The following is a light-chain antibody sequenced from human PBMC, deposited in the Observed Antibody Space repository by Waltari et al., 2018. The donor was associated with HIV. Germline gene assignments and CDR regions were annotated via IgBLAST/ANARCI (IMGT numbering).Light chain of an antibody. CDR1: QSVSSN. V-gene: IGKV3-15*01. J-gene: IGKJ4*01. CDR2: GAS. Sequence: EIVMTQSPATPSASPGERATHSCRASQSVSSNLAWYQQKPGQAPRLLIYGASTRATGIPARFSGSGSGTEFTLTISSLQSEDFAVYYCQQYNNWLVTFGGGTKVEIK. CDR3: QQYNNWLVT.